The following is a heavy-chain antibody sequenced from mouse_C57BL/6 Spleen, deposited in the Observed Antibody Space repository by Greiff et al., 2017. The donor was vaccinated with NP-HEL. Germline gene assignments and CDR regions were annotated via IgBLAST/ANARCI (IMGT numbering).Heavy chain of an antibody. V-gene: IGHV5-9-1*02. CDR2: ISSGGDYI. CDR1: GFTFSSYA. Sequence: EVMLVESGEGLVKPGGSLKLSCAASGFTFSSYAMSWVRQTPEKRLEWVAYISSGGDYIYYADTVKGRFTISRDNARNTLYLQMSSRKSEDTAMYYCTRADYYGSSGAWFAYWGQGTLVTVSA. J-gene: IGHJ3*01. CDR3: TRADYYGSSGAWFAY. D-gene: IGHD1-1*01.